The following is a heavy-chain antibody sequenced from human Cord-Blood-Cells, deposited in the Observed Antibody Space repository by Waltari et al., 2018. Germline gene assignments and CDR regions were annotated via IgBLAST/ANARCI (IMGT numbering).Heavy chain of an antibody. CDR2: IYYSGGT. V-gene: IGHV4-39*01. Sequence: QLQLQESGPGLVKPSETLSLTCTVSGGSISSSSYYWGWIRQPPGKGLEWIGRIYYSGGTYNNPSLKSRVTISVDTSKNQFSLKLSSVTAADTAVYYCARRTYDFWSGYPNWFDPWGQGTLVTVSS. D-gene: IGHD3-3*01. CDR3: ARRTYDFWSGYPNWFDP. CDR1: GGSISSSSYY. J-gene: IGHJ5*02.